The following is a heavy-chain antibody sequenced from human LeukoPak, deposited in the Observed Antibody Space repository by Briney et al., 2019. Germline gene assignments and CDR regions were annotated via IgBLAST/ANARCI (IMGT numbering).Heavy chain of an antibody. CDR1: GYSISSGYY. CDR3: ARHDFYSNYPHNWFDP. V-gene: IGHV4-38-2*01. J-gene: IGHJ5*02. CDR2: FYHSGNS. D-gene: IGHD4-11*01. Sequence: SETLSRTCAVSGYSISSGYYWGWIRQPPGKGLEWIGSFYHSGNSYYNPSLKSRVSISVDTSKNQFSLNLSSVTAADTALYYCARHDFYSNYPHNWFDPWGQGTLVTVSS.